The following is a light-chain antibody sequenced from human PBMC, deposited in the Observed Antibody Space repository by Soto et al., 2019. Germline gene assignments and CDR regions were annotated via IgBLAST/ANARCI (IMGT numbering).Light chain of an antibody. V-gene: IGKV1-8*01. CDR1: QGISSY. Sequence: AIRMTQSPSSLSASTGARVTITCRASQGISSYLAWYQQKPGKAPKLLIYAASTLQSGVPSRFSGSGSGTDFTLTISCLQAEDFATYYCQQYCSYPPITFGQGTRLEIK. CDR2: AAS. CDR3: QQYCSYPPIT. J-gene: IGKJ5*01.